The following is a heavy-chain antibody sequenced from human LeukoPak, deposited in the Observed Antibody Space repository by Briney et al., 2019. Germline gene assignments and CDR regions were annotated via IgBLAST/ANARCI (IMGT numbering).Heavy chain of an antibody. CDR3: ASFRGYCSGGSCYRSSGMDV. CDR2: INAGNGKT. Sequence: GASVTVSCKASGYTFTSYAMHWVRQAPGQRLEWMGWINAGNGKTKYSQKFQGRVTITRDTSASTAYMELSSLRSEDTAVYYCASFRGYCSGGSCYRSSGMDVWGQGTTVTVSS. D-gene: IGHD2-15*01. J-gene: IGHJ6*02. V-gene: IGHV1-3*01. CDR1: GYTFTSYA.